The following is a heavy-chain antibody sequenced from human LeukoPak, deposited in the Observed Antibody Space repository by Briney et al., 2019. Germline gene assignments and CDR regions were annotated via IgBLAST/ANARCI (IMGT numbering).Heavy chain of an antibody. CDR1: GFTFSSYE. J-gene: IGHJ4*02. D-gene: IGHD1-14*01. CDR2: ISYTGSNK. V-gene: IGHV3-48*03. CDR3: ARVFVGENFDY. Sequence: GGSLRLSCAAPGFTFSSYEMNWVRQAPGKGLEWLSYISYTGSNKYYADSVKGRFTISRDNAKNSLYLQMNSLRAEDTAVYFCARVFVGENFDYWGRGTLVTVSS.